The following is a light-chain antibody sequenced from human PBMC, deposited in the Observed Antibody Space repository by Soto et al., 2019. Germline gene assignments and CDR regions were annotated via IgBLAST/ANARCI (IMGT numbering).Light chain of an antibody. CDR2: GAS. CDR1: QSVSSNF. Sequence: EIVLTQSPGTLSLSPGDRATLSCRASQSVSSNFLAWYQQKPGQAPRLLIYGASLRATGIPDRFSGSGSGTDFTLTTRRLEPVDFAMYFCHQYGSSPRTFGQGTKVEIK. J-gene: IGKJ1*01. CDR3: HQYGSSPRT. V-gene: IGKV3-20*01.